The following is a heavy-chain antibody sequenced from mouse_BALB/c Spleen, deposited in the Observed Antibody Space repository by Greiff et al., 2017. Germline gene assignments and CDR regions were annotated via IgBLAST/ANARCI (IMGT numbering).Heavy chain of an antibody. CDR2: ISSGGSYT. D-gene: IGHD2-1*01. CDR3: AREGNYGYYFDY. Sequence: EVMLVESGGGLVKPGGSLKLSCAASGFTFSSYAMSWVRQTPEKRLEWVATISSGGSYTYYPDSVKGRFTISRDNAKNTLYLQMSSLRSEDTAMYYCAREGNYGYYFDYWGQGTTLTVSS. V-gene: IGHV5-9-1*01. J-gene: IGHJ2*01. CDR1: GFTFSSYA.